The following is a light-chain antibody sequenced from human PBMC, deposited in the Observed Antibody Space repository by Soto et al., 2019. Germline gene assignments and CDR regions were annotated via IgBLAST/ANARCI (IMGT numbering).Light chain of an antibody. CDR2: NVY. Sequence: QSVLTQPASVSGSPGQSITISCTGTSSDVGAYNFVSRHQQHPGKAPKLMIYNVYAQPSGISYRFSGSKSGNTASRPISGLQGEDEAEYYCSASAVSRTSVCGTGPKVTVL. CDR3: SASAVSRTSV. CDR1: SSDVGAYNF. V-gene: IGLV2-14*03. J-gene: IGLJ1*01.